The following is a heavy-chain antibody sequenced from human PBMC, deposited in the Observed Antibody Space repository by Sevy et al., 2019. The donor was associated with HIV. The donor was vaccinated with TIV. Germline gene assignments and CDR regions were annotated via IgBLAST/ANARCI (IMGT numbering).Heavy chain of an antibody. J-gene: IGHJ4*02. V-gene: IGHV4-38-2*02. D-gene: IGHD3-22*01. CDR2: IYHSGST. CDR3: ARDYDSSGLGAWGY. CDR1: GYSISSGYY. Sequence: SETLSLTCAVSGYSISSGYYWGWIRQPPGKGLEWIGSIYHSGSTYYNPSLKSRVTISVDTSKNQFSLKLSSVTAADTAVYYWARDYDSSGLGAWGYWGQGTLVTVSS.